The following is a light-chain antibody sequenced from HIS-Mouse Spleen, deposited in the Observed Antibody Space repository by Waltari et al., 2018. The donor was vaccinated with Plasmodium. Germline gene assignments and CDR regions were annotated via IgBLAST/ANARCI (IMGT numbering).Light chain of an antibody. CDR1: KLGDKY. CDR2: QDS. CDR3: QAWDSSTVV. J-gene: IGLJ2*01. V-gene: IGLV3-1*01. Sequence: SYELTQPPSVSVSPGQTASITCSGDKLGDKYACWYQQKPGQSPVLVMYQDSKRPSGRPERFAGYNCGNTATLTVSGTQAMDEAVYYCQAWDSSTVVFGGGTKLTVL.